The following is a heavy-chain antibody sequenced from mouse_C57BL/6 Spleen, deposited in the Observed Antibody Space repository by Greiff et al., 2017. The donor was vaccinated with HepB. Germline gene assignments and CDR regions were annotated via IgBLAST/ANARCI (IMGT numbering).Heavy chain of an antibody. CDR3: ARCLYYDYEDYYAMDY. V-gene: IGHV1-72*01. CDR1: GYTFTSYW. J-gene: IGHJ4*01. D-gene: IGHD2-4*01. Sequence: QVHVKQPGAELVKPGASVKLSCKASGYTFTSYWMHWVKQRPGRGLEWIGRIDPNSGGTKYNEKFKSKATLTVDKPSSTAYMQLSSLTSEDSAVYYCARCLYYDYEDYYAMDYWGQGTSVTVSS. CDR2: IDPNSGGT.